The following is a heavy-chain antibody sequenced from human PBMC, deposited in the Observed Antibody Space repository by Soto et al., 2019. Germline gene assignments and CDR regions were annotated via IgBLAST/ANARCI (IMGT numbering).Heavy chain of an antibody. CDR3: ARRSAYDV. Sequence: PGGSLKLSCKGSGYSFTSYWINWVRQMPGKGLEWMGRIDPSDSYSNYSPSFRGHVTISIDKSTSIAYLQWSSLKASDTAMYYCARRSAYDVWGQGTMVTVSS. CDR2: IDPSDSYS. V-gene: IGHV5-10-1*01. J-gene: IGHJ3*01. CDR1: GYSFTSYW.